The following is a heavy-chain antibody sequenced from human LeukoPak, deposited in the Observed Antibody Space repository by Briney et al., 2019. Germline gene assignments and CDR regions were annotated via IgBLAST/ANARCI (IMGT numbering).Heavy chain of an antibody. V-gene: IGHV3-7*03. CDR1: EFTFSSYW. Sequence: GGSLRLSCAASEFTFSSYWMSWVRQAPGKGLEWVANIKQDGSEKYYVDSVKGRFTISRDNAKNSLYLQMNSLRAEDTAVYYCAGGVPTPSGRNGDVFDIWGQGTMVTVSS. CDR2: IKQDGSEK. J-gene: IGHJ3*02. CDR3: AGGVPTPSGRNGDVFDI. D-gene: IGHD1-14*01.